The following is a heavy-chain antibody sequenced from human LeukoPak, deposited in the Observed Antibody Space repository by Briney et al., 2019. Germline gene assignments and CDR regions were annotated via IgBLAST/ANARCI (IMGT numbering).Heavy chain of an antibody. V-gene: IGHV1-18*01. CDR2: ISAYNGNT. Sequence: ASVKVSCKASGGTFSSYAISWVRQAPGQGLEWMGWISAYNGNTNYAQKLQGRVTMTTDTSTSTAYMELRSLRSDDTAVYYCARRGYSSGWLYYFDYWGQGTLVTVSS. D-gene: IGHD6-19*01. CDR1: GGTFSSYA. J-gene: IGHJ4*02. CDR3: ARRGYSSGWLYYFDY.